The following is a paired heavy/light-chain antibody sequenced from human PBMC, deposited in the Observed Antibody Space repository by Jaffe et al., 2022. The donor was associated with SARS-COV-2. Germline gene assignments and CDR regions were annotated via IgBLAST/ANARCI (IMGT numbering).Heavy chain of an antibody. V-gene: IGHV3-74*01. J-gene: IGHJ6*02. D-gene: IGHD1-7*01. CDR3: VGESVSGTPGGLDV. Sequence: EVQLVESGGGLVQPGGSLSLSCAASGFTFSSYWMHWVRQAPGKGLVWVSRIHSGGSGTTYADSVKGRFTISRDNAKSTLYLQMNSLRAEDTALYYCVGESVSGTPGGLDVWGQGTTVTVSS. CDR2: IHSGGSGT. CDR1: GFTFSSYW.
Light chain of an antibody. CDR2: EVS. Sequence: QSALTQPPSASGSPGQSVTISCTGTSSDVGGYNYVSWYQQHPGKAPKLMIYEVSKRPSGVPDRFSGSKSGNTASLTVSGLQAEDEADYYCNSYAGNNNFVFGTGTKVTVL. CDR3: NSYAGNNNFV. CDR1: SSDVGGYNY. V-gene: IGLV2-8*01. J-gene: IGLJ1*01.